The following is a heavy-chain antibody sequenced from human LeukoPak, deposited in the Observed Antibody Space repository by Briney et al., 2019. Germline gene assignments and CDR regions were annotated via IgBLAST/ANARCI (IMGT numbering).Heavy chain of an antibody. CDR3: ARAYYDFWSSFDY. J-gene: IGHJ4*02. V-gene: IGHV4-61*02. CDR2: IYTSGST. CDR1: GGSISSGSYY. Sequence: PSETLSLTCTVSGGSISSGSYYWSWIRQAGGKGLEWIGRIYTSGSTKYNPSLKSRVTISVDTSKNQFSLKLSSVTAADTAVYYCARAYYDFWSSFDYWGQGTLVTVSS. D-gene: IGHD3-3*01.